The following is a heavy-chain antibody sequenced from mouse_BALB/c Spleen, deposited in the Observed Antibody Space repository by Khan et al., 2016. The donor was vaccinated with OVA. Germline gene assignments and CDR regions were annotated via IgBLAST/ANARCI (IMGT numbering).Heavy chain of an antibody. CDR2: ISTYYGDA. J-gene: IGHJ3*01. Sequence: QVQLKQSGAELVRPGVSVKISCKGSGYTFTDFTLHWVKQSHAMSLEWIGVISTYYGDATYNQRFKDKATMTVDTSSSTAYMELARLTSEDSAIDLCTRGGGGNRFAYWGQGTLVTVSA. V-gene: IGHV1S137*01. CDR3: TRGGGGNRFAY. CDR1: GYTFTDFT.